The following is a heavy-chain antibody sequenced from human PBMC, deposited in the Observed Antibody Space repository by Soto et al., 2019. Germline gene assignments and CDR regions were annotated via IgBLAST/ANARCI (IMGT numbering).Heavy chain of an antibody. Sequence: PSETLSLTCTVSGGSISSYYWSWIRQPPGKGLEWIGYIYYSGSTNYNPSLKSRVTISVDMSKNQFSLKLSSVTAADTAVYYCAGGFRWNDDYYYYYMDVWGKGTTVTVSS. D-gene: IGHD1-1*01. CDR2: IYYSGST. J-gene: IGHJ6*03. V-gene: IGHV4-59*01. CDR1: GGSISSYY. CDR3: AGGFRWNDDYYYYYMDV.